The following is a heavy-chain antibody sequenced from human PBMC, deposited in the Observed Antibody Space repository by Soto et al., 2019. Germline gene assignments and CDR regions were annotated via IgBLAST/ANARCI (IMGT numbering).Heavy chain of an antibody. CDR1: NGSISNFY. Sequence: QVQLQESGPGLVKPSETLSLICTVSNGSISNFYWNWIRQSAGKGLEWIGRIHGSGSATYNPSLRSRVTMSVDTSKNQSSLKVNSVTGADTAVYYCARSSHKESWFDPWGQGTLVTVSS. CDR3: ARSSHKESWFDP. J-gene: IGHJ5*02. CDR2: IHGSGSA. D-gene: IGHD6-13*01. V-gene: IGHV4-4*07.